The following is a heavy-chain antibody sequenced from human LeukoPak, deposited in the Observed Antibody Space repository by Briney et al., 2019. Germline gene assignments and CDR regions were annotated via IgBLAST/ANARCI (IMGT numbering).Heavy chain of an antibody. CDR3: ARNLNDYVCGSYRWTYGMDV. J-gene: IGHJ6*04. CDR2: IYYSGST. Sequence: SETLSLTCTVSGGSISSYYWSWIRQPPGKGLEWIGYIYYSGSTNYNPSLKSRVTISVDTSKNQFSLKLSSVTAADTAVYYCARNLNDYVCGSYRWTYGMDVWGKGPTVTVSS. V-gene: IGHV4-59*01. CDR1: GGSISSYY. D-gene: IGHD3-16*02.